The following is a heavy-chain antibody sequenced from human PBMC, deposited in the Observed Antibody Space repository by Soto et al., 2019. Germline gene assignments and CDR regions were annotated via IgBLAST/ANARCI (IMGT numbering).Heavy chain of an antibody. Sequence: SETLSLTCTVSGVSISSGDYYWSWIRQPPGKGLEWIGYIYYSGSTYYNPSLKSRVTISVDTSKNQFSLKLSSVTAADTAVYYCARVSYYYDSSGYHNYYFDYWGQGTLVTVSS. J-gene: IGHJ4*02. CDR1: GVSISSGDYY. V-gene: IGHV4-30-4*01. CDR2: IYYSGST. CDR3: ARVSYYYDSSGYHNYYFDY. D-gene: IGHD3-22*01.